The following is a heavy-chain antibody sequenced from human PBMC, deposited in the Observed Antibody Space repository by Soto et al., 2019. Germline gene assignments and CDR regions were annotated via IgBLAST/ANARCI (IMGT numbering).Heavy chain of an antibody. Sequence: QVQLQESGPGLVKPSQTLSLTCSVSGVSISTGQYYWSWIRQSPGGGLQWIGYISYTGSTYYNPALKSPVSISADTTKIRFSLTLVNVTAADTAVYFCARDNGDGYNEGAFDIWGQGTMVTVSS. D-gene: IGHD2-21*01. J-gene: IGHJ3*02. V-gene: IGHV4-30-4*01. CDR2: ISYTGST. CDR3: ARDNGDGYNEGAFDI. CDR1: GVSISTGQYY.